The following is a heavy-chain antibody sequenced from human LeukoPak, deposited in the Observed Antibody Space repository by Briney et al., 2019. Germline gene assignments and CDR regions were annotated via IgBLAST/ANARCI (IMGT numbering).Heavy chain of an antibody. D-gene: IGHD6-13*01. Sequence: GASVKVSCKVSEYTLTELSMHWVRQAPGKGLEWMGGFDPEDGETIYAQKFQGRVTMTEDTSTDTAYMELSSLRSEDTAVYYCATMYSSSWQFDYWGQGTLVTVSS. V-gene: IGHV1-24*01. CDR1: EYTLTELS. J-gene: IGHJ4*02. CDR2: FDPEDGET. CDR3: ATMYSSSWQFDY.